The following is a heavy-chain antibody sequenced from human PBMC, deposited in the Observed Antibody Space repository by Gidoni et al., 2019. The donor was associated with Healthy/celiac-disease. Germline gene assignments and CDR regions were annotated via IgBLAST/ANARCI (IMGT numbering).Heavy chain of an antibody. CDR3: ARDRDGLDY. V-gene: IGHV3-30*04. J-gene: IGHJ4*02. CDR1: GFTFSSYA. CDR2: ISYDGSNK. Sequence: QVQLVESGGGVVQPGRSLRLSCAASGFTFSSYAMHCVRQAPGKGLEWVAVISYDGSNKYYADSVKGRFTSSRDNSKNTLYLQMNSLRAEDTAVYYCARDRDGLDYWGQGTLVTVSS.